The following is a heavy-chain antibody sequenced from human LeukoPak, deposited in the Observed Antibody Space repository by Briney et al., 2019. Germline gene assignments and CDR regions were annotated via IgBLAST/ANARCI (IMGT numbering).Heavy chain of an antibody. J-gene: IGHJ4*02. V-gene: IGHV3-53*01. D-gene: IGHD3-9*01. CDR1: GFIVSSNY. CDR2: IYSGGRT. CDR3: TREPLTGYFGFDY. Sequence: GGSLRLSCTASGFIVSSNYMSWVRQAPGKGLEWVSGIYSGGRTEYADSVKGRFSVSRDNSKNTVYLQMNSLRADDTALYYCTREPLTGYFGFDYWGQGTQVTVPS.